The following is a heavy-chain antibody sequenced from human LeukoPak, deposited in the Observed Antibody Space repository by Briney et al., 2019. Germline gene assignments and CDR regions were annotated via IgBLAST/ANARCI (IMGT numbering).Heavy chain of an antibody. V-gene: IGHV3-23*01. Sequence: TGGSLRLSCAASGSTFSSYAMSWVRQAPGKGLEWVSAISGSGGSTYYADSVKGRFTISRDNSKNTLYLQMNSLRAEDTAVYYCAKPVGATQALRADYFDYWGQGTLVTVSS. J-gene: IGHJ4*02. CDR2: ISGSGGST. CDR3: AKPVGATQALRADYFDY. CDR1: GSTFSSYA. D-gene: IGHD1-26*01.